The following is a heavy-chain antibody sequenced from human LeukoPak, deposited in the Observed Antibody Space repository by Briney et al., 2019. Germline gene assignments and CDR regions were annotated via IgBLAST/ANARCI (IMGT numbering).Heavy chain of an antibody. CDR3: ARLSLGYCSSTSCYASDY. CDR1: GYTFTSYG. J-gene: IGHJ4*02. D-gene: IGHD2-2*01. CDR2: ISAYNGNT. Sequence: ASVKVSCKASGYTFTSYGISWVRQAPGQGLEWMGWISAYNGNTNYAQKLQGRVTMTTDTSTSTACMELRSLRSDDTAVYYCARLSLGYCSSTSCYASDYWGQGTLVTVSS. V-gene: IGHV1-18*04.